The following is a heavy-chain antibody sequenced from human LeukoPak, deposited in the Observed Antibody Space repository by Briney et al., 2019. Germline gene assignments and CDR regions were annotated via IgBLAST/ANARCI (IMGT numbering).Heavy chain of an antibody. CDR2: INTNTGNP. Sequence: ASVKVSCKASGYTFTSYAMNWVRRAPGQGLEWMGWINTNTGNPTYAQGFTGRFVFSLDTSVSTAYLQISSLKAEDTAVYYCARLALGNWNYVSSFDYWGQGTLVTVSS. CDR1: GYTFTSYA. V-gene: IGHV7-4-1*02. CDR3: ARLALGNWNYVSSFDY. J-gene: IGHJ4*02. D-gene: IGHD1-7*01.